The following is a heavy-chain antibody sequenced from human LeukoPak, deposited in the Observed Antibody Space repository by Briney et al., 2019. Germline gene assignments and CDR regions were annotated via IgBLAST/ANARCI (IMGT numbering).Heavy chain of an antibody. D-gene: IGHD4-17*01. V-gene: IGHV4-59*04. J-gene: IGHJ4*02. CDR1: GGSISSSY. CDR3: ARHTQDYGDLDYFDY. CDR2: IYYSGST. Sequence: SETLSLTCTVSGGSISSSYWSWIRQPPGKGLEWIGYIYYSGSTYYNPSLKSRVTISVDTSKNQFSLKLSSVTAADTAVYYCARHTQDYGDLDYFDYWGQGTLVTVSS.